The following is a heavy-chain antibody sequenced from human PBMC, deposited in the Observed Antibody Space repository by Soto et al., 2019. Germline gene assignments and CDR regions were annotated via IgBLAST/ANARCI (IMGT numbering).Heavy chain of an antibody. V-gene: IGHV3-23*01. D-gene: IGHD6-19*01. CDR1: GFTFSSYA. CDR2: ISGSGGST. CDR3: AKTTAFGGGWYSGGDY. J-gene: IGHJ4*02. Sequence: EVQLLESGGGLVQPGGSLRLSCAASGFTFSSYAMSWVRQAPGKGLEWVSAISGSGGSTYYADSVKGRFTISRDNSKNTLYLQMNSLRAEDTAVYYCAKTTAFGGGWYSGGDYWGQGTLVTVSS.